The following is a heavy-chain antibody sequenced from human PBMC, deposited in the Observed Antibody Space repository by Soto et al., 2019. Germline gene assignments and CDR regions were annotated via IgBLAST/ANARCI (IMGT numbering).Heavy chain of an antibody. Sequence: SETLSLTSTVSGGSVSSGSYYWSWIRQPPGKGLEWIGYIYYSGSTNYNPSLKSRVTISVDTSKNQFSLKLSSVTAADTAVYYCARGAVLLWFGELDYWGQGTLVTV. CDR2: IYYSGST. V-gene: IGHV4-61*01. D-gene: IGHD3-10*01. CDR3: ARGAVLLWFGELDY. CDR1: GGSVSSGSYY. J-gene: IGHJ4*02.